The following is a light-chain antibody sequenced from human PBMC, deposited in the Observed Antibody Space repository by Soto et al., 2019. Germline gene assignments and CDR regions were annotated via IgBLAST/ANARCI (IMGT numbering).Light chain of an antibody. V-gene: IGKV3-15*01. J-gene: IGKJ1*01. Sequence: EIVMSQSPATLSVSPGERVTLSCRASQSVSNKLAWYQQGPGQGPRLLIYDASGRAGSGPTRLHRNWSWAKFTPTISSLQSEDFAVYFCQQYDDWPPTSGQGTKV. CDR2: DAS. CDR1: QSVSNK. CDR3: QQYDDWPPT.